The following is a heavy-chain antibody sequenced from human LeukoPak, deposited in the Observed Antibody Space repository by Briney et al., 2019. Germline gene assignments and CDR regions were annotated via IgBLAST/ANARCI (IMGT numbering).Heavy chain of an antibody. V-gene: IGHV3-13*01. CDR3: AKDIRSLWFGLQGYFDC. J-gene: IGHJ4*02. Sequence: GGSLRLSCAASGFAFSSYDMHWVRQVSGKGLEWVSAIGHAGDTYYADSVKGRFTISRDNAKNSLYLQMNSLRAEDTALYYCAKDIRSLWFGLQGYFDCWGQGTLVTVSS. CDR2: IGHAGDT. CDR1: GFAFSSYD. D-gene: IGHD3-10*01.